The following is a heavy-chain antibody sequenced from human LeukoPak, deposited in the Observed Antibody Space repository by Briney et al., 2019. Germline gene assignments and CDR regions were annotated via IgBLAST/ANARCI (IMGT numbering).Heavy chain of an antibody. J-gene: IGHJ4*02. D-gene: IGHD6-6*01. CDR3: ASLPVHARIAVRPGYFGY. CDR2: ISSSSSYI. V-gene: IGHV3-21*01. Sequence: GGSLRLSCAASGFTFSSYSMNWVRQAPGRGLEWDSSISSSSSYIYYADSVKGRFTISRDNAKNSLYLQMNSLRAEDTAVYYCASLPVHARIAVRPGYFGYWGQCTLVTVSS. CDR1: GFTFSSYS.